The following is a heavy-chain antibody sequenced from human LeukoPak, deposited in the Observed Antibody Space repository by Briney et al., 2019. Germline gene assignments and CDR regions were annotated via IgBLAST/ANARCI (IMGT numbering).Heavy chain of an antibody. CDR3: AKEWLSRYMDV. D-gene: IGHD3-22*01. Sequence: PGRSLRLSCAASGFTFSSYGMHWVRQAPGKGLEWVAVISYDGSNKYYADSVKGRFTISRDNSKNTLYLQMNSLRAEDTAVYYCAKEWLSRYMDVWGKGTTVTVSS. V-gene: IGHV3-30*18. CDR1: GFTFSSYG. CDR2: ISYDGSNK. J-gene: IGHJ6*03.